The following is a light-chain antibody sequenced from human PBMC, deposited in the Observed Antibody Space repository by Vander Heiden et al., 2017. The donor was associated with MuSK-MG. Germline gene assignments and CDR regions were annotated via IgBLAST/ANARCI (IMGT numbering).Light chain of an antibody. V-gene: IGLV1-47*02. CDR3: STSDVSMNDFVV. CDR1: SSNIGSND. CDR2: CEN. Sequence: QPVLTHSPSASGTPGQAVTISCSGSSSNIGSNDFYWYQQLPGTTPQLLIICENQRPSGGPDRFSGSTSAASASPVTGARLSEDEADYYCSTSDVSMNDFVVFGTGTKLTVL. J-gene: IGLJ2*01.